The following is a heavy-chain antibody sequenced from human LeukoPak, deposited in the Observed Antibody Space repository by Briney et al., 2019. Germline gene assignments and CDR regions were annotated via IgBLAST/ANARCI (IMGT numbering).Heavy chain of an antibody. CDR3: ARDLCSSTSCSIDDAFDI. V-gene: IGHV1-8*01. Sequence: ASVKVSCKASGYTFTSYDINWVRQATGQGLEWMGWMNPNSGNTGYAQKFQGRVTMTRNTSISTAYMELSSLRSEDTAVYYCARDLCSSTSCSIDDAFDIWGQGTMVTVSS. D-gene: IGHD2-2*01. J-gene: IGHJ3*02. CDR1: GYTFTSYD. CDR2: MNPNSGNT.